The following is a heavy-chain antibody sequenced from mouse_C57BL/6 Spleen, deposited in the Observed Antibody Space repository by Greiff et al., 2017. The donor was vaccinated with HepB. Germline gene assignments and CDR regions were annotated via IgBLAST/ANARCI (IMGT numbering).Heavy chain of an antibody. CDR1: GYTFTSYW. CDR2: IDPSDSYT. Sequence: QVQLQQPGAELVKPGASVKLSCKASGYTFTSYWMQWVKQRPGQGLEWIGEIDPSDSYTNYNQTFKGKATLTVDTSSRTAYMHRSSLTSEDSAVYYCARRDYYGSSPCAMDYWGQGTSVTVSS. V-gene: IGHV1-50*01. CDR3: ARRDYYGSSPCAMDY. J-gene: IGHJ4*01. D-gene: IGHD1-1*01.